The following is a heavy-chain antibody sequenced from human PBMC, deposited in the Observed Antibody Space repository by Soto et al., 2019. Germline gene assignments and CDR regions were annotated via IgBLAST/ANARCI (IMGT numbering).Heavy chain of an antibody. CDR2: ISYDGSNK. V-gene: IGHV3-30*18. CDR3: ANAYCSSASCFIDY. Sequence: GGSLRLSCAASGFTFSSYGMHWVRQAPGKGLEWVAVISYDGSNKYYADSVKGRFTISRDNSKNTLYVQMKSLRTEDTAVYYCANAYCSSASCFIDYWGQGNLVTVSS. CDR1: GFTFSSYG. D-gene: IGHD2-2*01. J-gene: IGHJ4*02.